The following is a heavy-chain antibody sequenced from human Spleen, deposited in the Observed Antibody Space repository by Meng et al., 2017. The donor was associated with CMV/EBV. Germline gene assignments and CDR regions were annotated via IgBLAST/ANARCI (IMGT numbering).Heavy chain of an antibody. Sequence: SETLSLTCTVSGGSISSYYWSWIRQPPGKGLEWIGYIYYSGSTSYNPSLKSRVTISVDTSKNQFSLKLSSVTAADTAVYYCARDRGNYDFWSGYRPYNWFDPWGQGTLVTVSS. D-gene: IGHD3-3*01. CDR2: IYYSGST. V-gene: IGHV4-59*01. CDR1: GGSISSYY. CDR3: ARDRGNYDFWSGYRPYNWFDP. J-gene: IGHJ5*02.